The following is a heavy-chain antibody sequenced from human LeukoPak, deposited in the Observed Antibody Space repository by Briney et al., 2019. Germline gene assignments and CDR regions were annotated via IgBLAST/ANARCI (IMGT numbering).Heavy chain of an antibody. CDR2: IYYSGST. J-gene: IGHJ4*02. CDR3: AIHGHYGDYEIDY. Sequence: SEPLSLLCTVSSHSIKRRSYLWGRIRQPPGKGLERIGSIYYSGSTYYNPSLKSRVTISVDTSKNQFSLKLGSVTAADTAVYYCAIHGHYGDYEIDYWGQGTLVNVSS. V-gene: IGHV4-39*01. CDR1: SHSIKRRSYL. D-gene: IGHD4-17*01.